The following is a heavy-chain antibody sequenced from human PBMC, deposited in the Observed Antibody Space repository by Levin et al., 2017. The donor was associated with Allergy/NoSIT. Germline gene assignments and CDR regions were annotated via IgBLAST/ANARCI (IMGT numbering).Heavy chain of an antibody. Sequence: PSETLSLTCAVYGGSFSGYYWSWIRQPPGKGLEWIGEINHSGSTNYNPSLKSRVTISVDTSKNQFSLKLSSVTAADTAVYYCARGRYCSGGSCTGRAHGTFDYWGQGTLVTVSS. J-gene: IGHJ4*02. V-gene: IGHV4-34*01. CDR1: GGSFSGYY. CDR3: ARGRYCSGGSCTGRAHGTFDY. CDR2: INHSGST. D-gene: IGHD2-15*01.